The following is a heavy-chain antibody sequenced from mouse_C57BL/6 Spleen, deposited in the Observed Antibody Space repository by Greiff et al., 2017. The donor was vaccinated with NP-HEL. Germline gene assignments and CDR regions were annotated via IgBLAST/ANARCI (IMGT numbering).Heavy chain of an antibody. CDR2: IDPEDGDT. CDR1: GFNFKDYY. Sequence: VQLQQSGAELVRPGASVKLSCTASGFNFKDYYMHWVKQRPEQGLEWIGRIDPEDGDTEYAPKFQGKATMTADTSSNTAYLQLSSLTSEDAAVYYCTIYDGYRAWFAYWGQGTLVTVSA. J-gene: IGHJ3*01. V-gene: IGHV14-1*01. D-gene: IGHD2-3*01. CDR3: TIYDGYRAWFAY.